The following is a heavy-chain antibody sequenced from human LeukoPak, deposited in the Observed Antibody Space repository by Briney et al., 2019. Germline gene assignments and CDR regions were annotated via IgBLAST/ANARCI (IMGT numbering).Heavy chain of an antibody. CDR1: GFTFSSYE. CDR3: ARDTPYRNFIAAADPREDY. Sequence: PGGSLRLSCAASGFTFSSYEMNWVRQAPGKGLEWVSYISTSGSTKYYADSVKGRFTISRDNAKNSLYLQMNSLRAEDTALYYCARDTPYRNFIAAADPREDYWGQGTLVTVSS. V-gene: IGHV3-48*03. D-gene: IGHD6-13*01. CDR2: ISTSGSTK. J-gene: IGHJ4*02.